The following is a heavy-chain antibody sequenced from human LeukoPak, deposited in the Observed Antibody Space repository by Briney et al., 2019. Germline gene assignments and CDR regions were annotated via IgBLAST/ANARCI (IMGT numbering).Heavy chain of an antibody. Sequence: GGSLRLSCAASGFTFSTYAITWVRQGPGKGLEWVSAIRPDGDRTYYANSVRGRFTISRDNSKDTVYLQINGLRVEDTAVYYCARGQSGTRGWHTVDYWGQGTLVTVSS. V-gene: IGHV3-23*01. CDR3: ARGQSGTRGWHTVDY. CDR2: IRPDGDRT. J-gene: IGHJ4*02. D-gene: IGHD6-19*01. CDR1: GFTFSTYA.